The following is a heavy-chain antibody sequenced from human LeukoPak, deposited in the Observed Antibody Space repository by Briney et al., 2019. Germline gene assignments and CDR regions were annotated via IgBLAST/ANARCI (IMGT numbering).Heavy chain of an antibody. CDR2: INPNSGGT. CDR3: ARVKTMIIVVSLFDY. J-gene: IGHJ4*02. V-gene: IGHV1-2*02. D-gene: IGHD3-22*01. Sequence: ASVRVSCKASGYTFTGYYMHWVRQAPGQGLEWMGWINPNSGGTNYAQQFQGRLTMTRDTSISTAYMELSRLRSDDTAVYYCARVKTMIIVVSLFDYWGQGTLVTVSS. CDR1: GYTFTGYY.